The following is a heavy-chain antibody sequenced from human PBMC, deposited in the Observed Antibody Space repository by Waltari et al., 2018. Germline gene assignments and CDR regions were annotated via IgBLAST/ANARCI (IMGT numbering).Heavy chain of an antibody. J-gene: IGHJ6*02. CDR2: SRCDTGNA. CDR3: AIGPAFYYGMNV. CDR1: GYSFTKSG. Sequence: QVQLVQSGAEVKKPGASVRVSCEAAGYSFTKSGITWVRQAPGQGLEWMGWSRCDTGNANYAQKVQDRVSLTIQTSTKTAYMDLRSLKSDDTAIYYCAIGPAFYYGMNVWGQGTMVTVSS. V-gene: IGHV1-18*01. D-gene: IGHD3-16*01.